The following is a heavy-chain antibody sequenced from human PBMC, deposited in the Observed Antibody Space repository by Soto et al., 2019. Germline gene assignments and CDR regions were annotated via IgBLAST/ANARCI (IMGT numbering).Heavy chain of an antibody. V-gene: IGHV1-69*01. CDR3: ARELPYYDSSGITAGYYFDL. Sequence: QVQLVQCGAEVKKPGSSVKVSCKASGGTFSSYAISWVRQAPGQGIEWMGGIIPIFGTANYAQKFQGRVTITEDESKSTAYMELSSLRSEETAVYYCARELPYYDSSGITAGYYFDLWGQGTLVTVSS. J-gene: IGHJ4*02. CDR2: IIPIFGTA. CDR1: GGTFSSYA. D-gene: IGHD3-22*01.